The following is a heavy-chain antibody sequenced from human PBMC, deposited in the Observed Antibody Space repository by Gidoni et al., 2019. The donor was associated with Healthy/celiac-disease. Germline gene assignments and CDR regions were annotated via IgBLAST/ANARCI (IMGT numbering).Heavy chain of an antibody. CDR1: GFTFASYA. D-gene: IGHD3-22*01. CDR2: ISGSGGST. Sequence: EVQLLESGGVLVQPGGSLRLSCAASGFTFASYAMSWVRQAPGKGLEWVSAISGSGGSTYYADPVKGRFTISRDNSKNTLYLQMNSLRAEDTAVYYCAKGGQGYYYDSSGYYYPDYWGQGTLVTVSS. V-gene: IGHV3-23*01. J-gene: IGHJ4*02. CDR3: AKGGQGYYYDSSGYYYPDY.